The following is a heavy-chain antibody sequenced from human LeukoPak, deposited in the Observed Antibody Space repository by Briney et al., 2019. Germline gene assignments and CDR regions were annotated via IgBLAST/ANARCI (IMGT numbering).Heavy chain of an antibody. D-gene: IGHD2-15*01. V-gene: IGHV1-24*01. CDR3: ATLPYCSGGSCTYYYYMDG. CDR1: GYTLTELS. Sequence: ASVKVSCKVSGYTLTELSMHWVRQAPGKGLGGMGGFDPEDGETIYAQKFQGRVTMTEDTSTDTAYMALSSLRSEDTAVYYCATLPYCSGGSCTYYYYMDGWGKGTTVTVSS. CDR2: FDPEDGET. J-gene: IGHJ6*03.